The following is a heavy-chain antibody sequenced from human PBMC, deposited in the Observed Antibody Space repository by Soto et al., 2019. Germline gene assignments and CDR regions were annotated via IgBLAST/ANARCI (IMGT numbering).Heavy chain of an antibody. Sequence: ASVKVSCKASGYTFTSYAMHWVRQAPGQRLEWMGWINAGNGNTKYSQKFQGRVTITRDTSASTAYMELSSLRSEDTAVYYCARDLRSIAVAGTPDFDYWGQGTLVTVSS. CDR2: INAGNGNT. D-gene: IGHD6-19*01. J-gene: IGHJ4*02. CDR3: ARDLRSIAVAGTPDFDY. V-gene: IGHV1-3*01. CDR1: GYTFTSYA.